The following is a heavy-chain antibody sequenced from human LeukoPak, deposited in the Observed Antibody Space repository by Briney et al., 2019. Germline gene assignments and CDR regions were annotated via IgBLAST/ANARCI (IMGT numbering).Heavy chain of an antibody. V-gene: IGHV1-69*05. J-gene: IGHJ4*02. Sequence: SVKVSCKASGGTFSSDAISWVRQASGQGLEWMGGIIPIFGTANYAQKFQGRVTITTDESTSTAYMELSSLRSEDTAVYYCASHGRYDFWSGLDYWGQGTLVTVSS. CDR2: IIPIFGTA. D-gene: IGHD3-3*01. CDR3: ASHGRYDFWSGLDY. CDR1: GGTFSSDA.